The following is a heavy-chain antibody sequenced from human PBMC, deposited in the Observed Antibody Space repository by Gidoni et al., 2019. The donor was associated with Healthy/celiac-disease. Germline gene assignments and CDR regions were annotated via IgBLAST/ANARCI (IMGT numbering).Heavy chain of an antibody. CDR3: ARGLRYYDSSGYYYYFDY. J-gene: IGHJ4*02. CDR1: GGSFSGYY. Sequence: QVQLQQWGAGLLKPSETLSFTCAVYGGSFSGYYWSWIRQPPGKGLEWIGEINHSGSTNYNPSLKSRVTISVDTSKNQFSLKLSSVTAADTAVYYCARGLRYYDSSGYYYYFDYWGQGTLVTVSS. D-gene: IGHD3-22*01. CDR2: INHSGST. V-gene: IGHV4-34*01.